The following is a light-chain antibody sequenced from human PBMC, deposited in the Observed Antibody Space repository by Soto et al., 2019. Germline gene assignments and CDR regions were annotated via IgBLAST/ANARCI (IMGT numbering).Light chain of an antibody. CDR2: ASS. Sequence: DIQMTQSPSSLSESVRDRVTIPCRASQGISNYLAWYQQKPGKVPKLLIYASSTLQSGVPSRFSGSGSGTDFTLTISSLQPEDVATYYCQKYDSAPWTFGQGTKVEIK. CDR1: QGISNY. CDR3: QKYDSAPWT. J-gene: IGKJ1*01. V-gene: IGKV1-27*01.